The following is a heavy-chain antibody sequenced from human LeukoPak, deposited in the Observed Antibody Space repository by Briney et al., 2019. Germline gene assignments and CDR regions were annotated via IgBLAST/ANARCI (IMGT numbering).Heavy chain of an antibody. Sequence: GGSLRLSCVVSGLTFSSYGMHWVRQAPGKGLEWVAVISYDGSNKYYADSVKGRFTISRDNSKNTLYLQMNSLRAEDTAVFYCARDAPPCSGGSCYSGYYFYGMDVWGKGTTVTVSS. J-gene: IGHJ6*04. V-gene: IGHV3-30*03. D-gene: IGHD2-15*01. CDR3: ARDAPPCSGGSCYSGYYFYGMDV. CDR2: ISYDGSNK. CDR1: GLTFSSYG.